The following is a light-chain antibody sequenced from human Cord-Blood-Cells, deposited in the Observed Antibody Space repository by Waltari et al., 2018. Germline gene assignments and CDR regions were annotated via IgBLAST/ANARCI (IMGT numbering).Light chain of an antibody. Sequence: EIVLTQSPGTLSLSPGDRATLSCRASQSVSSSYLAWYQQKPGQAPRLLIYGASSRATGIPDRFSGSGSVTDFTLTISRLEPEDFAVYYCQQYGSSPLYTFGQGTKLEIK. CDR1: QSVSSSY. V-gene: IGKV3-20*01. J-gene: IGKJ2*01. CDR3: QQYGSSPLYT. CDR2: GAS.